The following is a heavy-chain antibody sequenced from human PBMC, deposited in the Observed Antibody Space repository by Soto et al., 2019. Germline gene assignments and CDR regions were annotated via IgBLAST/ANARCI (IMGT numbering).Heavy chain of an antibody. Sequence: QITLKESGPTLVNPTQTLTLTCSFSGFSLSTSGVGVGWIRQPPGKALEWLALIYWDDEKRYSPSLMSRLTITKDTSKNQVVLIMTTMDPVDTATYYCARRSLGDFGDFWGQGSLVTVSS. J-gene: IGHJ4*02. V-gene: IGHV2-5*02. D-gene: IGHD1-26*01. CDR1: GFSLSTSGVG. CDR3: ARRSLGDFGDF. CDR2: IYWDDEK.